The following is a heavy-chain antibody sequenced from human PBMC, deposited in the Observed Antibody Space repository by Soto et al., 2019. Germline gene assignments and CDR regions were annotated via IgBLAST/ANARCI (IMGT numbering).Heavy chain of an antibody. Sequence: ASVKVSCKASGYTFTSYGISWVRQAPGQGLEWMGWISAYNGNTNYAQKLQGRVTMTTDTSTSTAYMELRSLRSGDTAVYYCARAPDMITFGGVILSDAFDIWGQGTMVTVSS. CDR2: ISAYNGNT. CDR1: GYTFTSYG. J-gene: IGHJ3*02. V-gene: IGHV1-18*01. CDR3: ARAPDMITFGGVILSDAFDI. D-gene: IGHD3-16*01.